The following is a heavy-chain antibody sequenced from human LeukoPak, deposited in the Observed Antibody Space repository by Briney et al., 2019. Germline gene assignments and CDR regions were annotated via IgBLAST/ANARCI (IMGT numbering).Heavy chain of an antibody. CDR2: IYYSGST. V-gene: IGHV4-31*03. CDR1: GGSISSGGYY. J-gene: IGHJ6*03. D-gene: IGHD5-24*01. Sequence: SETLSLTCTVSGGSISSGGYYWSWIRQHPGKGLEWIGYIYYSGSTYYNPSLKSRVTISVDTSKNQFSLKLSSVTAADTAVYYCAREMATFGYYYYMDVWGKGTTVTVSS. CDR3: AREMATFGYYYYMDV.